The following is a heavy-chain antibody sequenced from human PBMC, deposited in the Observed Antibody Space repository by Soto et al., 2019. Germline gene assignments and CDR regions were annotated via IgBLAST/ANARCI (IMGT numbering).Heavy chain of an antibody. CDR1: GYTFTGYY. CDR3: AGGIAAAAARGMDV. V-gene: IGHV1-2*04. J-gene: IGHJ6*02. D-gene: IGHD6-13*01. Sequence: QVQLVQSGAEVKKPGASVKVSCKASGYTFTGYYMHWVRQAPGQGLEWMGWINPNSGGTNYAQKFQGWVTMTRETSISTASVELSRLRSDDTAVYYCAGGIAAAAARGMDVWGQGTTVTVSS. CDR2: INPNSGGT.